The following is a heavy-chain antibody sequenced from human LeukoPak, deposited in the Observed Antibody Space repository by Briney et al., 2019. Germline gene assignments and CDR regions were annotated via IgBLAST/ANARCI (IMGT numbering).Heavy chain of an antibody. D-gene: IGHD3-10*01. CDR2: IIPIFGTA. Sequence: ASVKVSCKASGGTFSSYAISWVRQAPGQGLEWMGGIIPIFGTANYAQKFQGRVTITADKSTSTAYMELSSLRSEDTAVYYCARGQDGFGEFMWFDPWGQGTLVTVSS. CDR3: ARGQDGFGEFMWFDP. CDR1: GGTFSSYA. V-gene: IGHV1-69*06. J-gene: IGHJ5*02.